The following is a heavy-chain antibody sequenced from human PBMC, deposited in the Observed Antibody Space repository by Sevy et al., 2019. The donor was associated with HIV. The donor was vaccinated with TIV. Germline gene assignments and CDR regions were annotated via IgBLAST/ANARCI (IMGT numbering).Heavy chain of an antibody. CDR3: AGSYQIPVVGCYSHFDY. D-gene: IGHD2-21*01. CDR1: GYTFTGYY. V-gene: IGHV1-2*02. J-gene: IGHJ4*02. Sequence: ASVKVSCKASGYTFTGYYMHWVRQAPGQGLEWMGWINPNSGGTNYAQKFQGRVTMTRDTSISTAYMEPSRLRSDDRAVYYCAGSYQIPVVGCYSHFDYWGQGTLVTVSS. CDR2: INPNSGGT.